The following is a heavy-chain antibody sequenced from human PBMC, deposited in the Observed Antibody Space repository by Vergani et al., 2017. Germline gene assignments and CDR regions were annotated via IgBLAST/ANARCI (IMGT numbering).Heavy chain of an antibody. V-gene: IGHV4-61*02. CDR1: GGSISSGSYY. D-gene: IGHD2-21*02. CDR2: IYTSGST. J-gene: IGHJ4*02. Sequence: QVQLQESGPGLVKPSQTLSLTCTVSGGSISSGSYYWSWIRQPAGKGLEWIGRIYTSGSTNYNPSLKSRVTISVDTSKNQFSLKLSSVTAADTAVYYCARSSYCGGDCYEGKYYFDYWGQGTLVTVSS. CDR3: ARSSYCGGDCYEGKYYFDY.